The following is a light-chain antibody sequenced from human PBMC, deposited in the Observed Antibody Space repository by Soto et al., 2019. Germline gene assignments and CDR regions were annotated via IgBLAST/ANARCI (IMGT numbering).Light chain of an antibody. CDR1: QSVRNN. CDR2: GAS. J-gene: IGKJ1*01. V-gene: IGKV3-15*01. CDR3: QHYHNWPPWT. Sequence: EIVMTQSPATLSVSPGDRATLSCRASQSVRNNLAWYQQKPGQAPRLLIYGASTRATGIAARFSGSGSGTEFTLTINSLQSDDFAVYFCQHYHNWPPWTFGKGPRWNSN.